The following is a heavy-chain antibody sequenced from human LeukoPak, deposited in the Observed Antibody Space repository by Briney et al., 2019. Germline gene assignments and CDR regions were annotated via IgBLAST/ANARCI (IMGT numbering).Heavy chain of an antibody. CDR2: MNPNSGNT. J-gene: IGHJ5*02. V-gene: IGHV1-8*01. Sequence: ASVKVSCKASGYTFTSYDINWVREATGQGIEWMGWMNPNSGNTGYAQKFQGRVTMTRNTSISTAYMELSSLRSEDTAVYYCARGRLYYYGSGSYKVDPWGQGTLVTVSS. D-gene: IGHD3-10*01. CDR1: GYTFTSYD. CDR3: ARGRLYYYGSGSYKVDP.